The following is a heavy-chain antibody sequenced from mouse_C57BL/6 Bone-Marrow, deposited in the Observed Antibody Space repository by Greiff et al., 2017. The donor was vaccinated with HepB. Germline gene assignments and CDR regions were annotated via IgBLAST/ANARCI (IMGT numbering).Heavy chain of an antibody. V-gene: IGHV1-81*01. CDR3: ARERGYYYGSRPWFAY. D-gene: IGHD1-1*01. CDR1: GYTFTSYG. CDR2: IYPRSGNT. J-gene: IGHJ3*01. Sequence: VQLQQSGAELARPGASVKLSCKASGYTFTSYGISWVKQRTGQGLEWIGEIYPRSGNTYYKEKFKGKATLTADKSSSTAYMELRSLTSEDSAVYFCARERGYYYGSRPWFAYWGQGTLVTVSA.